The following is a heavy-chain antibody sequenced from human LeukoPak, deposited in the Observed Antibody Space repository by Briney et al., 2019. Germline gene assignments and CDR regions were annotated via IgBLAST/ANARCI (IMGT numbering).Heavy chain of an antibody. J-gene: IGHJ5*02. D-gene: IGHD2-2*01. CDR3: ARVRVPAAGKDWFDP. CDR1: GGTFSSYA. V-gene: IGHV1-69*13. CDR2: IIPIFGTA. Sequence: SVKVSCKASGGTFSSYAISWVRQAPGQGLEWMGGIIPIFGTANYAQKFQGRVTITADESTSTAYMELSSLRSEDTAVYYCARVRVPAAGKDWFDPWGQGTLVTVSS.